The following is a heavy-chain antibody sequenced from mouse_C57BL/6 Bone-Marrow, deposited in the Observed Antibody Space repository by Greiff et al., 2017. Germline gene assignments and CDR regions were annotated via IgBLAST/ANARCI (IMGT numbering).Heavy chain of an antibody. CDR1: GYTFTSYW. Sequence: QVQLKQPGAELVKPGASVKVSCKASGYTFTSYWMHWVKQRPGQGLEWIGRIHPSDSDTNYNQKFKGKATLTVDKSSSTAYMQLSSLTSEDSAVYYCAIAAYDYDERGYFDYWGQGTTLTVSS. V-gene: IGHV1-74*01. CDR3: AIAAYDYDERGYFDY. J-gene: IGHJ2*01. D-gene: IGHD2-4*01. CDR2: IHPSDSDT.